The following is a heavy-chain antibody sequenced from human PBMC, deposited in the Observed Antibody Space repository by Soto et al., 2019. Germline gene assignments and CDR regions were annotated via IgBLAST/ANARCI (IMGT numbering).Heavy chain of an antibody. D-gene: IGHD4-17*01. Sequence: EVRLVESGGGLVQPGGSLRLSCAASGITISNYPMSWVRQAPGKRLDWVSGISGSGDTTYYADSAKGRFTISKDISKNSLFLQLDSLRVEDSALYFCVKDDGGYPSTAPHWGQGTLVTVSP. V-gene: IGHV3-23*04. CDR3: VKDDGGYPSTAPH. CDR2: ISGSGDTT. J-gene: IGHJ4*02. CDR1: GITISNYP.